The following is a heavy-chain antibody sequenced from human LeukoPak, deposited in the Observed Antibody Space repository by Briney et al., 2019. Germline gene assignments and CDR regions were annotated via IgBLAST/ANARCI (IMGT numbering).Heavy chain of an antibody. CDR2: ISGSGGST. V-gene: IGHV3-23*01. CDR3: AKYPRGRYYYDSSGYYPHFDS. Sequence: PGGSLRLSCAASGFTFSSYAMSWVRQAPGKGLEWVSAISGSGGSTYYADSVKGRFTISRDNSKNTLYLQMNSLRAEDTAVYYCAKYPRGRYYYDSSGYYPHFDSWGQGTLVTVSS. CDR1: GFTFSSYA. D-gene: IGHD3-22*01. J-gene: IGHJ4*02.